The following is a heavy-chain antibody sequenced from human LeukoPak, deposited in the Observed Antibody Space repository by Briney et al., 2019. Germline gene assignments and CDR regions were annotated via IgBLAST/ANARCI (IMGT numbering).Heavy chain of an antibody. J-gene: IGHJ4*02. V-gene: IGHV3-23*01. CDR2: ISGSGGST. CDR3: AKAAGRRGAAQSGYGDY. Sequence: GGSLRLSCAASGFTFSSYAMSWVRQAPGKGLEWVSAISGSGGSTYYADSVKGRFTISRDNSKNTLYLQMNSLRAEDTAVYYCAKAAGRRGAAQSGYGDYWGQGTLVTVPS. D-gene: IGHD3-3*01. CDR1: GFTFSSYA.